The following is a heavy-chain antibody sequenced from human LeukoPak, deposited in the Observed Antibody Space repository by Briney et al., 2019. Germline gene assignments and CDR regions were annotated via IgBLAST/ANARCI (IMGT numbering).Heavy chain of an antibody. V-gene: IGHV3-21*01. J-gene: IGHJ4*02. CDR2: ISSSSSYI. Sequence: GGSLRLSCAASGFTFSSYSMNWVRQAPGKGLEWVSSISSSSSYIYYADSVKGRFTISRDNAKKSLYLQMNSVRAEDTAVYYCARGYGYYYDNSGYDYWGQGTLVTVSS. D-gene: IGHD3-22*01. CDR3: ARGYGYYYDNSGYDY. CDR1: GFTFSSYS.